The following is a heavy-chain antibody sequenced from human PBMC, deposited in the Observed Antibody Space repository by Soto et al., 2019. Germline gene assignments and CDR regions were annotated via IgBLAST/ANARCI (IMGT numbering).Heavy chain of an antibody. CDR1: RFNFDTYSMSRFS. Sequence: EVQLLESGGGLVQPGGSLRLSCAASRFNFDTYSMSRFSMSWVRQAPGKGLEWVSSISGSGGKAYYAESVKGRFIISRDNSKNMLYLQMNSLSAEDTAFYYCGKDRGGFAGGWEYFDYWGQGALVTVSS. CDR2: ISGSGGKA. D-gene: IGHD6-19*01. J-gene: IGHJ4*02. CDR3: GKDRGGFAGGWEYFDY. V-gene: IGHV3-23*01.